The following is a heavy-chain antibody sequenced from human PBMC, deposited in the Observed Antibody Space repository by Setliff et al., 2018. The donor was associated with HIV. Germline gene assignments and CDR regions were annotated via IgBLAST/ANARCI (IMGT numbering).Heavy chain of an antibody. CDR3: ASAGEMLTGKFYY. V-gene: IGHV1-69*13. CDR1: GGTFSRHT. Sequence: SVKVSCKSSGGTFSRHTISWVRQAPGQGLEWMGGIIPIFGSTNYAQNFQGRVSIIADASTSTAYMELGSLTSDDTAFYYCASAGEMLTGKFYYWAQGTLVTVSS. D-gene: IGHD3-16*01. CDR2: IIPIFGST. J-gene: IGHJ4*02.